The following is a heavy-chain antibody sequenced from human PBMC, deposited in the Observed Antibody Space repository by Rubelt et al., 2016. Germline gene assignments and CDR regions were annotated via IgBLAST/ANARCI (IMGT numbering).Heavy chain of an antibody. CDR2: IIPIFGTA. CDR1: GGTFSSYA. Sequence: QVQLVQSGAEVKKPGSSVKVSCKASGGTFSSYAISWVRQAPGQGLEWMGGIIPIFGTANDEQKCQGRVTIAADKSTSTAYMELRSLRSDDTAVYYCARESGGSYSFDYWGQGTLVTVSS. CDR3: ARESGGSYSFDY. J-gene: IGHJ4*02. V-gene: IGHV1-69*06. D-gene: IGHD1-26*01.